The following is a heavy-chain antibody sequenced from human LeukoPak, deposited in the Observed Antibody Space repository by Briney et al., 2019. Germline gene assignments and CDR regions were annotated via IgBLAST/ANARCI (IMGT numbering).Heavy chain of an antibody. CDR2: ISGSGGST. D-gene: IGHD3-3*01. J-gene: IGHJ5*02. CDR1: GFTFSSYA. CDR3: AKDPSHATYYDFWSGYYPNWFDP. Sequence: GGSLRLSCAASGFTFSSYAMSWVRQAPGKGLEWVSAISGSGGSTYYADSVKGRFTISRDNSKNTLYLQMNSLRAEDTAVYYCAKDPSHATYYDFWSGYYPNWFDPCGQGTLVTASS. V-gene: IGHV3-23*01.